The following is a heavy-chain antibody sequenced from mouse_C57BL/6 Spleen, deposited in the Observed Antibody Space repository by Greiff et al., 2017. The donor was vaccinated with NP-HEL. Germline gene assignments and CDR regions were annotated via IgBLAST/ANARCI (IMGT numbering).Heavy chain of an antibody. D-gene: IGHD2-4*01. CDR2: INYEGSST. CDR3: ARVDYDYLYYFDY. CDR1: GFTFSDYY. V-gene: IGHV5-16*01. Sequence: EVKLVESEGGLVQPGSSMKLSCTASGFTFSDYYMAWVRQVPEKGLEWVANINYEGSSTYYLDSLKSRFILSRDNAKNILYLPMSSLKAKDTATYYFARVDYDYLYYFDYGGQGTTLTVSS. J-gene: IGHJ2*01.